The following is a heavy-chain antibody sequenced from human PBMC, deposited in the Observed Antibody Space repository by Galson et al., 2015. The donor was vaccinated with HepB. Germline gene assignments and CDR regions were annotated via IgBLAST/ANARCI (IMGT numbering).Heavy chain of an antibody. D-gene: IGHD5-18*01. CDR2: INAGNGNT. CDR3: ARDDAADTAMANYYYYGMDV. J-gene: IGHJ6*02. Sequence: SVKVSCKASGYTFTSYAMHWVRQAPGQRLEWMGWINAGNGNTKYSQKFQGRVTITRDTSASTAYMELSSLRSEDTAVYYCARDDAADTAMANYYYYGMDVWGQGTTVTVSS. CDR1: GYTFTSYA. V-gene: IGHV1-3*01.